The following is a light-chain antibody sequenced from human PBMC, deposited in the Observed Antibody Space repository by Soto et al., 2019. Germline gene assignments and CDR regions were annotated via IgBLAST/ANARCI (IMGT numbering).Light chain of an antibody. Sequence: EIVMTQSPATLSVSPGDRATLSCRASQSVSSNLAWYQQKPGQAPRLLIYGASTRATGIPARFSGSGSGTEFTITISSLQPEDFAVYYCQQYDNWPPLTFGGGTKVEIK. CDR3: QQYDNWPPLT. CDR2: GAS. J-gene: IGKJ4*01. V-gene: IGKV3-15*01. CDR1: QSVSSN.